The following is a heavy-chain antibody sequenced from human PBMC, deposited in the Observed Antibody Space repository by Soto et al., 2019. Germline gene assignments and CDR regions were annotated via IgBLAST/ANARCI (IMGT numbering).Heavy chain of an antibody. D-gene: IGHD3-22*01. CDR3: ARGITMIVTVNSSWFDP. J-gene: IGHJ5*02. Sequence: GASVKVSCKASGYTFTSYYMHWVRQAPGQGLEWMGIINPSGGSTSYAQKFQGRVTMTRDTSTSTVYMELSSLRSEDTAVYYCARGITMIVTVNSSWFDPWGQGTLVTVSS. V-gene: IGHV1-46*01. CDR2: INPSGGST. CDR1: GYTFTSYY.